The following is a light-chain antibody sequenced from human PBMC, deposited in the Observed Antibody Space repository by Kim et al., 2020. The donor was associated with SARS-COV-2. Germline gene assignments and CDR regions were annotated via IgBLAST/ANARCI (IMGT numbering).Light chain of an antibody. J-gene: IGLJ3*02. CDR3: SSFTTRSTLV. Sequence: GQTLSISFTGTSSNIGSYNSVSWHQQHPVKAPKLMIYDVNKRPSGISSRFSGSKSGSTASLTISGLQAEDEADYYCSSFTTRSTLVFGGGTKVTVL. CDR1: SSNIGSYNS. V-gene: IGLV2-14*03. CDR2: DVN.